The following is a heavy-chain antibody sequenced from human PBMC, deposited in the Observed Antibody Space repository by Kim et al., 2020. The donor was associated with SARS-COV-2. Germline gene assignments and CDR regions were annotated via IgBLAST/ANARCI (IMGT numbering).Heavy chain of an antibody. V-gene: IGHV4-31*03. CDR2: IYYSGST. Sequence: SETLSLTCTVSGGSISSGGYYWSWIRQHPGKGLEWIGYIYYSGSTYYNPSLKSRVTISVDTSKNQFSLKLSSVTAADTAVYYCARDLLESFDPWGQGTLVTVSS. CDR1: GGSISSGGYY. J-gene: IGHJ5*02. CDR3: ARDLLESFDP.